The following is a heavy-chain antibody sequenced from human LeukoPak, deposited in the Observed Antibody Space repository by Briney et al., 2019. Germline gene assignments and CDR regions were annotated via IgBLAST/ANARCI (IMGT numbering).Heavy chain of an antibody. D-gene: IGHD3/OR15-3a*01. J-gene: IGHJ3*02. V-gene: IGHV3-48*03. Sequence: GGSLRLSCAASGFTFSSYEMNWVRQAPGKGLEWVSYISSSGSRIYFADSVKGRFTISRDNSKNTLYLQMNSLRAEDTAVYYCAREVGLGAAFDIWGQGTMVTVSS. CDR1: GFTFSSYE. CDR3: AREVGLGAAFDI. CDR2: ISSSGSRI.